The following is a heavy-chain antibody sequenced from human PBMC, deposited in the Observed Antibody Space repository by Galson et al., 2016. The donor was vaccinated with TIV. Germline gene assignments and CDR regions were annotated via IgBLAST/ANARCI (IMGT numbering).Heavy chain of an antibody. Sequence: SLRLSCAVSGFPFSSSAMSWVRQAPGKGLEWVSVINDNGGRTNYADSVKGRLTISRDNSKNMLYLQLNSLRIEDTAVYYCTKVEDGAMLTYGVVIVLGGFDHWGQGTLVTVSS. CDR3: TKVEDGAMLTYGVVIVLGGFDH. CDR2: INDNGGRT. J-gene: IGHJ4*02. V-gene: IGHV3-23*01. D-gene: IGHD3-16*02. CDR1: GFPFSSSA.